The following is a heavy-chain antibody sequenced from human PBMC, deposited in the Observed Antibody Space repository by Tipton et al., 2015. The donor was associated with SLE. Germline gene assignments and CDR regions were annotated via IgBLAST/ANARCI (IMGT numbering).Heavy chain of an antibody. V-gene: IGHV3-48*03. CDR3: ARNSRYGY. J-gene: IGHJ4*02. Sequence: SLRLSCAASGFTFSSYEMNWVRQAPGKGLEWVSYISSSGSTKYYADSVKGRFTISRDNAKNSLYLQMNSLRAEDTAVYYCARNSRYGYWGQGTLVTVSS. CDR2: ISSSGSTK. CDR1: GFTFSSYE. D-gene: IGHD1-1*01.